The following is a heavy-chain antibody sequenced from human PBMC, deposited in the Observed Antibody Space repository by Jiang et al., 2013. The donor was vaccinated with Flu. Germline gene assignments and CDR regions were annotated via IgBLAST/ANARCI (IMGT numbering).Heavy chain of an antibody. CDR3: VRGYGDYGLHGEFDI. V-gene: IGHV3-21*01. CDR1: GFTFKNYI. CDR2: VSSSSRYI. D-gene: IGHD4-17*01. J-gene: IGHJ3*02. Sequence: QLVESGGGLVKPGESLRLSCAASGFTFKNYIMNWVRQPPGKGLEWLASVSSSSRYIYYADSVKGRFTISRDNAKNSAYLQMNSLSAEDTAVYFCVRGYGDYGLHGEFDIWGQGSMVTVSS.